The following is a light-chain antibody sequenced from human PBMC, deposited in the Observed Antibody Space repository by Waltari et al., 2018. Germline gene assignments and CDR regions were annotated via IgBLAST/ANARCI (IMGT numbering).Light chain of an antibody. Sequence: QAGLTQPPSASKGLRQTATLTCTGNNNNVGNQGAAWLQHHQGHPPKLLSYRDMNRPSGISERFSASRSGNTASLTITGLQPEDEADYYCSAWDISLNVHVFGTGTKVTVL. CDR2: RDM. V-gene: IGLV10-54*04. CDR1: NNNVGNQG. J-gene: IGLJ1*01. CDR3: SAWDISLNVHV.